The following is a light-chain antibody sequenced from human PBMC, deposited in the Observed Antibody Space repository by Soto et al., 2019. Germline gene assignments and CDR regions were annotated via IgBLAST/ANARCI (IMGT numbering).Light chain of an antibody. Sequence: EIVLTQSPATLSLSPGERATLSCRASQSVNNYLAWYQQEPGRPPRLLIYDASIRPTGIPARFRGSGSGTDFTLTISYLEPEDFAVYYCQQRSNWPPTFGQGTKVEIK. CDR3: QQRSNWPPT. CDR1: QSVNNY. V-gene: IGKV3-11*01. CDR2: DAS. J-gene: IGKJ1*01.